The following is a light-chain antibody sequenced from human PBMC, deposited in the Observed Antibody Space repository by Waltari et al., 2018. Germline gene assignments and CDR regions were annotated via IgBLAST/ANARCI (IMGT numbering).Light chain of an antibody. J-gene: IGLJ2*01. CDR3: AAWDDSLNGHVV. V-gene: IGLV1-44*01. CDR1: SPNLRRNP. Sequence: QSVLTQPPSASGTPGQRVTIPCSGSSPNLRRNPVNWSQQLPGTAPQLLIYSNNQRPSGGPDRFSGSKSGTSASLAISGLQSEDEADYYCAAWDDSLNGHVVFGGGTKLTVL. CDR2: SNN.